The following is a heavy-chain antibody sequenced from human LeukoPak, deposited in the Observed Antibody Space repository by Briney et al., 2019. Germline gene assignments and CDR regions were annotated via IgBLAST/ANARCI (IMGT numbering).Heavy chain of an antibody. V-gene: IGHV4-59*01. J-gene: IGHJ4*02. D-gene: IGHD2-15*01. CDR2: IYYSGST. CDR3: ARGPVVAANWLFDY. CDR1: GGPISSYY. Sequence: SETLSLTCTVSGGPISSYYWSWIRQPPGKGLEWIGYIYYSGSTNYNPSLKSRVTISVDTSKNQFSLKLSSVTAADTAVYYCARGPVVAANWLFDYWGQGTLVTVSS.